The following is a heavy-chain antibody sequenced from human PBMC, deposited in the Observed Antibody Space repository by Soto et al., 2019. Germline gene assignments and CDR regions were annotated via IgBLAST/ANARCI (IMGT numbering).Heavy chain of an antibody. CDR2: ISGSGSST. Sequence: EVQLLESGGGLVQPGGSLRLSCAASGFTFSSYAMTWVRQAPGKGLEWVSTISGSGSSTYYADSVTGRFTSSRDNSKNTLYLQMNSLRAEDTAVYYCAKEGNIIAVFRLWGQGTLVTVSS. V-gene: IGHV3-23*01. CDR3: AKEGNIIAVFRL. D-gene: IGHD6-19*01. CDR1: GFTFSSYA. J-gene: IGHJ4*02.